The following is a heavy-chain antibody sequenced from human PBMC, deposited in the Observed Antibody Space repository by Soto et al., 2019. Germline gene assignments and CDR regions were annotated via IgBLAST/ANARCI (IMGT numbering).Heavy chain of an antibody. J-gene: IGHJ6*02. CDR3: AREEVVVYGMDV. CDR2: INAGNGNT. CDR1: GYTFTSYA. V-gene: IGHV1-3*01. Sequence: WASVKVSCKASGYTFTSYAMHWVRQAPGQRLEWMGWINAGNGNTKYSQKFQGRVTITRDTSASTAYMELSSLRSEDTAVYYCAREEVVVYGMDVWGEGTTVTVSS. D-gene: IGHD2-15*01.